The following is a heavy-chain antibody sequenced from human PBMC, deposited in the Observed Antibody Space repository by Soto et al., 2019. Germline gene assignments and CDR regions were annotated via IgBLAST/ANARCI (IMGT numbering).Heavy chain of an antibody. CDR2: IKPDGSDQ. CDR3: TRAGGSYYFDF. V-gene: IGHV3-7*01. Sequence: EVQLVESGGGLVLPGGSLRLSCAASGFTFSSLWMSWVRQAPGKGLEWVANIKPDGSDQYYVDSVKGRFTISRDNARNSLYLQMNSLRGDVTAVYYCTRAGGSYYFDFWGQGTLDTVSA. CDR1: GFTFSSLW. J-gene: IGHJ4*02. D-gene: IGHD3-10*01.